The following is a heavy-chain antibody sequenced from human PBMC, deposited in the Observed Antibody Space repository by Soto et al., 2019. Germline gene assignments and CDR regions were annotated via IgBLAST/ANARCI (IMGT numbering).Heavy chain of an antibody. CDR1: GVNFGDYG. CDR2: ISWNSGSI. CDR3: AKAGGKFSYYYYYYMDV. Sequence: PGGSLRLSCAASGVNFGDYGMHWVRQAPGKGLEWVSGISWNSGSISYADSVKGRFTISRDNAKNSLYLQMNSLRAEDTALYYCAKAGGKFSYYYYYYMDVWGKGTTVTVSS. V-gene: IGHV3-9*01. J-gene: IGHJ6*03.